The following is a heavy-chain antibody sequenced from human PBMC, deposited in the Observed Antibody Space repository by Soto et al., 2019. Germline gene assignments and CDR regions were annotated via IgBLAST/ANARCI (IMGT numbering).Heavy chain of an antibody. CDR2: ISTNNGDI. Sequence: GASVKVSCKASGYTFNTFGMSWVRQAPGQGLEWMGWISTNNGDIKYAQNFQARVTVTTDTSTTTAYMELRGLTSDDTAVYYCARDWSAWTLPDVWGQGTAVTVSS. V-gene: IGHV1-18*04. CDR3: ARDWSAWTLPDV. D-gene: IGHD3-3*01. CDR1: GYTFNTFG. J-gene: IGHJ6*02.